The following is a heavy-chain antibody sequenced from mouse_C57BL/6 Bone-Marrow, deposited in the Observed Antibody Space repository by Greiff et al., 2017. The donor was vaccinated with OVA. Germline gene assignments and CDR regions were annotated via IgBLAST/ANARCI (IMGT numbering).Heavy chain of an antibody. CDR3: AREGTSVVALDY. D-gene: IGHD1-1*01. CDR2: INSDGSST. Sequence: EVQLVESEGGLVQPGSSMKLSCTASGFTFTDYYMAWVRQVPEQGLEWVANINSDGSSTYYLDSLKGRFILSRDNSTNILYLQMISLKSEDTATYYCAREGTSVVALDYWGKGTTLTVSS. V-gene: IGHV5-16*01. J-gene: IGHJ2*01. CDR1: GFTFTDYY.